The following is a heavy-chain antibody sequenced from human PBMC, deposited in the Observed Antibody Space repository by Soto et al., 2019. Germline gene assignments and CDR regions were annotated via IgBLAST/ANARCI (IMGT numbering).Heavy chain of an antibody. J-gene: IGHJ3*02. CDR3: ARELYGDYAFDI. D-gene: IGHD4-17*01. Sequence: GASVKVSCKASGYTFASYGSRWVRQAPGQGLEWMGWISAYNGNTNYAQKLQGRVTMTTDTSTSTAYMELRSLRSDDTAVYYCARELYGDYAFDIWGQGTIVTVS. V-gene: IGHV1-18*01. CDR1: GYTFASYG. CDR2: ISAYNGNT.